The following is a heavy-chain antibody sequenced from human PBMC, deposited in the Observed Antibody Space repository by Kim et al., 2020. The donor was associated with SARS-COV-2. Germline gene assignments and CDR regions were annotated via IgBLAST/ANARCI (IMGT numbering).Heavy chain of an antibody. Sequence: GGSLRLSCAASGFIFSSYSMHWVRQAPGKGLEWVSYISSTSTIIYYADSVKGRFTISRDNATNSLYLQMNSLRDEDTALYYCARGGNNFFFYWGQGTLVTVSS. CDR1: GFIFSSYS. CDR3: ARGGNNFFFY. D-gene: IGHD1-20*01. CDR2: ISSTSTII. V-gene: IGHV3-48*02. J-gene: IGHJ4*02.